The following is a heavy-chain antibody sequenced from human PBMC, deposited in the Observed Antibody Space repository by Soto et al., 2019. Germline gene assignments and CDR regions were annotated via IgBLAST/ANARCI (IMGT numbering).Heavy chain of an antibody. V-gene: IGHV3-23*01. D-gene: IGHD1-7*01. Sequence: GGSLRLSCAASGFTFSSYAMSWVRQAPGKGLEWVSAISGSGGSTYYADSVKGRFTISRDNSKKTLYLQMNSLRAEDTAVYYCAKDIFSEKLELRRYYYYGMDVWGQGTTVTVSS. CDR2: ISGSGGST. CDR1: GFTFSSYA. CDR3: AKDIFSEKLELRRYYYYGMDV. J-gene: IGHJ6*02.